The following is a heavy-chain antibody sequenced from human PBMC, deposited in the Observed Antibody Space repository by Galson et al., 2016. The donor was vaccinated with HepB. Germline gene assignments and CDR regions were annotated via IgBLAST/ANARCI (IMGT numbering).Heavy chain of an antibody. Sequence: SETLSLTCIVYGGSLSGHHWSWIRQSPGKGLEWIGEVNHSGRTNYNPSLKGRGAISFDTSKNQFSLNISSVTAADTAVYYCARGPTAVAYYFESWGQGTLVTVSS. V-gene: IGHV4-34*01. D-gene: IGHD4-23*01. CDR2: VNHSGRT. CDR3: ARGPTAVAYYFES. J-gene: IGHJ4*02. CDR1: GGSLSGHH.